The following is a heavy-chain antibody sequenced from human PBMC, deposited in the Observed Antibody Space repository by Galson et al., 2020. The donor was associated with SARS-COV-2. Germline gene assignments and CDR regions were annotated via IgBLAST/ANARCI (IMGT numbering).Heavy chain of an antibody. Sequence: SETLSLTCDVYGESFNGHYWSWISQPPGKGLEWIGEITPPGSIHYSPSLKSRITISADTSKNQFSLKLTSVTAADTAVYFCARGQRQVNMGLMIVSGGACYFDSWGQGTLVTVSS. V-gene: IGHV4-34*01. J-gene: IGHJ4*03. CDR2: ITPPGSI. D-gene: IGHD3-10*01. CDR1: GESFNGHY. CDR3: ARGQRQVNMGLMIVSGGACYFDS.